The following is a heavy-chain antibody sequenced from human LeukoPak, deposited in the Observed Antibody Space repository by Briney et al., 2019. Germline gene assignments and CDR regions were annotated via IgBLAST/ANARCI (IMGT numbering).Heavy chain of an antibody. CDR3: ASQQLVRGPFDY. CDR2: IIPIFGTA. CDR1: GGTFSSYA. J-gene: IGHJ4*02. Sequence: SVKVSCKASGGTFSSYAISWVRQAPGQGLEWMGGIIPIFGTANYAQKFQGRDTITTDESTGTAYMELSSLGSEDTAVYYCASQQLVRGPFDYWGQGTLVTVSS. V-gene: IGHV1-69*05. D-gene: IGHD6-6*01.